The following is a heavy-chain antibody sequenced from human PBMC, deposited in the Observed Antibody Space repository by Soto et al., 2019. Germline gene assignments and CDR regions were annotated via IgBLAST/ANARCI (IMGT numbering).Heavy chain of an antibody. Sequence: EVQLLESGGGLVQPGGSLRLSCAASGFTFSSYAMSWVRQAPGKGLEWVSAISGSGGSTYYEDSVKGRFTISRDNSKPTLYLQMNSLRAEDTAVYYCANLGYCSGGSCYTYIYYYYMDVWGKGTTVTVSS. CDR3: ANLGYCSGGSCYTYIYYYYMDV. J-gene: IGHJ6*03. CDR2: ISGSGGST. D-gene: IGHD2-15*01. V-gene: IGHV3-23*01. CDR1: GFTFSSYA.